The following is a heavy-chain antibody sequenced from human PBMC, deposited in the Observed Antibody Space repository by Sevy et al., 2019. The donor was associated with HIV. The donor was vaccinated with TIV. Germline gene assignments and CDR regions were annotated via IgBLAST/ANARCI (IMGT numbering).Heavy chain of an antibody. V-gene: IGHV3-21*01. CDR1: GFTFSSYS. D-gene: IGHD3-16*01. CDR3: ARDPLMITFGGVPYGDYVGYYFDY. CDR2: ISSSSSYI. J-gene: IGHJ4*02. Sequence: GGSLRLSCAASGFTFSSYSMNWVRQAPGKGLEWVSSISSSSSYIYYADSVKGRFTISRDNAKNSLYLQMNSLRAEDTAVYYRARDPLMITFGGVPYGDYVGYYFDYWGQGTLVTVSS.